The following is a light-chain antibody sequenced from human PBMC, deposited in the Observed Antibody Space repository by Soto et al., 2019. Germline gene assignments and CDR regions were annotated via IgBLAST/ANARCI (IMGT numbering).Light chain of an antibody. V-gene: IGLV1-44*01. CDR2: SNS. J-gene: IGLJ2*01. CDR3: AAWEDNLEGVL. Sequence: QSVLTQPPSVSETPGQRVVLSCSGSTSNIGSNTVNWYQQLPGTAPKAVIYSNSLRPSGVPDRFSGSKSGTSASLAISGLQSEDEADYYCAAWEDNLEGVLFGGMTKLTVL. CDR1: TSNIGSNT.